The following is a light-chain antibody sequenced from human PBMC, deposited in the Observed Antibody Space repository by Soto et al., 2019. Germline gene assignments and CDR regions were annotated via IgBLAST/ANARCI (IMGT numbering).Light chain of an antibody. Sequence: QSVLTQPPSVSGAPGQRATISCTGSSSNIGAGYAVHWYQQLPGTGPKLLIYNNAIRPSGVPDRFSGSRSGTSASLAITGLQAEDEADYYCQSHDNSLSGFYVFGTGTKVTVL. CDR1: SSNIGAGYA. CDR3: QSHDNSLSGFYV. V-gene: IGLV1-40*01. CDR2: NNA. J-gene: IGLJ1*01.